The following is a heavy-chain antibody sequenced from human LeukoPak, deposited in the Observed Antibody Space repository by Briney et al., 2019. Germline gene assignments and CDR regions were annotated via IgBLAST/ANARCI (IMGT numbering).Heavy chain of an antibody. CDR3: ARDRAGYSSGWYNAFDI. V-gene: IGHV1-2*02. Sequence: GASVKVSCKPSGYTFTGYFMHWVRQAPGQGLEWMGWINPNSRGTNYAQKFQGRVTMTRDTSTNTAYMELSRLRSDDTAVYYCARDRAGYSSGWYNAFDIWGQGTMVTVSS. D-gene: IGHD6-19*01. J-gene: IGHJ3*02. CDR1: GYTFTGYF. CDR2: INPNSRGT.